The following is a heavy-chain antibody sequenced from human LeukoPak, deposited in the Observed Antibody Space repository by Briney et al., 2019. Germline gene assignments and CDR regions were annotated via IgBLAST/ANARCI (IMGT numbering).Heavy chain of an antibody. V-gene: IGHV3-30*02. Sequence: GGSLRLSCATSGFTFSSYGMHWVRQAPGKGLEWMTFIRYDGNKKYYADSVKGRATISRDNAKNSLYLQMNSLRAEDTAVYYCARPAYCGNNCYYFPDYWGQGTLVTVSS. J-gene: IGHJ4*02. CDR1: GFTFSSYG. CDR3: ARPAYCGNNCYYFPDY. D-gene: IGHD2-21*02. CDR2: IRYDGNKK.